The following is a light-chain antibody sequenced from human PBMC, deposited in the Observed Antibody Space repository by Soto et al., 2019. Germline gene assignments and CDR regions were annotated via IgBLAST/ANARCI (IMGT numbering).Light chain of an antibody. CDR2: AAS. CDR1: QTISSW. J-gene: IGKJ4*01. V-gene: IGKV1-5*01. Sequence: DIQMTQSASTLSGSVGDIVTITXXASQTISSWLAWYKQKPGKAPKLLSYAASTLQSGVPSRFSGSGSGTDFTLTIRCLQSEDLATYYCQQYYSYPRLTFGGGTKV. CDR3: QQYYSYPRLT.